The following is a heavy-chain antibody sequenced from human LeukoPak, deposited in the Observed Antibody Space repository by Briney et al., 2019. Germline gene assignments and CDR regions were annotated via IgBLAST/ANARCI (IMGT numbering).Heavy chain of an antibody. CDR2: MSYSGST. CDR1: GGSISSSSYY. Sequence: SETLSLTCTVSGGSISSSSYYWGWIRQPPGKGLEWIGSMSYSGSTYYNPSLKSRVTISVDTSKNQFSLKLSSVTAADTAVYYCARHVRGYSYGYGGRGGTYYFDYWGQGTLVTVSS. J-gene: IGHJ4*02. CDR3: ARHVRGYSYGYGGRGGTYYFDY. V-gene: IGHV4-39*01. D-gene: IGHD5-18*01.